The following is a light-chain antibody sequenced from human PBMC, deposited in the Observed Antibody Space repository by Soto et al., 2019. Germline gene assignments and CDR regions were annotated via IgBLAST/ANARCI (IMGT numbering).Light chain of an antibody. Sequence: ENVLTQSPGTLSLSTGERATLSCRASQSVSSTYLAWYQQKPGQAPRLLIYGASSRVTGIPDRVSGSGSGTDFTLTISRLEPEHFAVYYCQQYGSSPFTFGPGTKVDIK. J-gene: IGKJ3*01. CDR1: QSVSSTY. CDR2: GAS. CDR3: QQYGSSPFT. V-gene: IGKV3-20*01.